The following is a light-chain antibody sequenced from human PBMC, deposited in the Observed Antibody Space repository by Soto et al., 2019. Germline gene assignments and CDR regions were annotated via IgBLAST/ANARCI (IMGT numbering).Light chain of an antibody. CDR3: QQYNNWPPT. V-gene: IGKV3-15*01. Sequence: EIVMTQSPATLSVSPGERATLSCRASQSVSSNLAWYQQKPGQAPRLLIYGASTRVTGIPARFSGSGSGTEFTLTISSLRSEDFAVYYCQQYNNWPPTFGQGTRLEIK. J-gene: IGKJ5*01. CDR2: GAS. CDR1: QSVSSN.